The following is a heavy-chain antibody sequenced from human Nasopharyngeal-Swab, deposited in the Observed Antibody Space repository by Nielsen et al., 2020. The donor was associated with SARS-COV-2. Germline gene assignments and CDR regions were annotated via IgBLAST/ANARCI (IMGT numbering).Heavy chain of an antibody. CDR3: AKDGSDFSSDY. J-gene: IGHJ4*02. CDR1: GFTFNSYV. Sequence: GESLKISCAASGFTFNSYVMIWVRQAPGEGLEWVSYITVSGDATNYADSVKGRFTISRDTSKNTLFLQMKNLRTEDTAIYYCAKDGSDFSSDYWGLGTLVTVSS. CDR2: ITVSGDAT. V-gene: IGHV3-23*01. D-gene: IGHD3-3*01.